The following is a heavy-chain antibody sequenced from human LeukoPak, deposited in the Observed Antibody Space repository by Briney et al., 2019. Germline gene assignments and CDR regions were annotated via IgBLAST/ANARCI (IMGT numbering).Heavy chain of an antibody. D-gene: IGHD5-18*01. CDR1: GFTFSSYG. V-gene: IGHV3-30*02. CDR3: ARGAGDTAMVFDY. CDR2: IRYDGSNK. J-gene: IGHJ4*02. Sequence: GGSLRLSCAASGFTFSSYGMHWVRQAPGKGLEWVAFIRYDGSNKYYADSVKGRFTISRDNSKNTLYLQMNSLRAEDTAVYYCARGAGDTAMVFDYWGQGTLVTVSS.